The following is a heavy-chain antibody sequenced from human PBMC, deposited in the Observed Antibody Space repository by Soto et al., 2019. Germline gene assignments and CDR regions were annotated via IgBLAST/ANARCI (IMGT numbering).Heavy chain of an antibody. V-gene: IGHV4-39*01. Sequence: PSETLSLTCTVSGGSISSSSYYWGWIRQPPGKGLEWIGSIYYSGSTYYNPSLKSRVTISVDTSKNQFSLKLSSVTAADTAVYYCARLVLDLEGSGSTYYFDYWGQGTLVTVSS. CDR3: ARLVLDLEGSGSTYYFDY. CDR2: IYYSGST. D-gene: IGHD3-10*01. CDR1: GGSISSSSYY. J-gene: IGHJ4*02.